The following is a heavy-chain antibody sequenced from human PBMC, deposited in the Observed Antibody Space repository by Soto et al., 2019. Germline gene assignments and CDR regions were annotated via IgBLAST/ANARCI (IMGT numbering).Heavy chain of an antibody. CDR1: GFTFSTYA. CDR2: ISYDGSNE. J-gene: IGHJ4*02. CDR3: ARGSAGTHLTGKLLN. V-gene: IGHV3-30-3*01. D-gene: IGHD1-1*01. Sequence: LRLSCAASGFTFSTYAMHWVRQAPGKGLEWVAVISYDGSNEYYVDSVKGRFTISRDNSKNTLYLQMNSLREEDTAVYYCARGSAGTHLTGKLLNWAQGALVTTFS.